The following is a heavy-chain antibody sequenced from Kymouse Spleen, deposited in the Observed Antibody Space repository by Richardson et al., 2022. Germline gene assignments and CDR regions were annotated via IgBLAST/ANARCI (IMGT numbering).Heavy chain of an antibody. D-gene: IGHD1-26*01. CDR1: GGSFSGYY. CDR3: ARRGSGSYYYGMDV. J-gene: IGHJ6*02. CDR2: INHSGST. V-gene: IGHV4-34*01. Sequence: QVQLQQWGAGLLKPSETLSLTCAVYGGSFSGYYWSWIRQPPGKGLEWIGEINHSGSTNYNPSLKSRVTISVDTSKNQFSLKLSSVTAADTAVYYCARRGSGSYYYGMDVWGQGTTVTVSS.